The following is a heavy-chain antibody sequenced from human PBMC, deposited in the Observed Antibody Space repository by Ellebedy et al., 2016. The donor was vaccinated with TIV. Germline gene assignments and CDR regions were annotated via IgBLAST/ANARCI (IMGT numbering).Heavy chain of an antibody. Sequence: GESLKISCAASGFTFSDYYMSWIRQAPGQGLEWISNITPSSSYRKYADSVKGRFTISSSTATNSLYLQMNSLNADDTATYYCARAYRDPAVRPGMDVWGQGTTVTVSS. CDR3: ARAYRDPAVRPGMDV. D-gene: IGHD3-10*01. J-gene: IGHJ6*02. V-gene: IGHV3-11*06. CDR2: ITPSSSYR. CDR1: GFTFSDYY.